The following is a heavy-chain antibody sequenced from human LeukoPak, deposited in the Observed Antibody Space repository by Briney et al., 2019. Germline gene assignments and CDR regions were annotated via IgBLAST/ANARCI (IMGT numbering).Heavy chain of an antibody. Sequence: GGSLRLSCATSGFTFSSYAMHWVRQAPGKGLEWVALISYDGINQYYADSVKGRFTISRDNSKNTLYLQLNSLRLEDTAVYYCTLTTFGVVYYFDYWGQGTLVTVSS. CDR2: ISYDGINQ. J-gene: IGHJ4*02. D-gene: IGHD1/OR15-1a*01. CDR1: GFTFSSYA. V-gene: IGHV3-30*04. CDR3: TLTTFGVVYYFDY.